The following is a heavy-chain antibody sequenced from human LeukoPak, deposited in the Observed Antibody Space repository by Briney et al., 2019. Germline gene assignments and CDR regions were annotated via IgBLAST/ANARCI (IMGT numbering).Heavy chain of an antibody. CDR3: ARDRRGYSYGSYYFDY. CDR2: ISAYNGNT. J-gene: IGHJ4*02. D-gene: IGHD5-18*01. Sequence: ASVKVSCKASGYTFTSYGISRVRQAPGQGLEWMGWISAYNGNTNYAQKLQGRVTMTTDTSTSTAYMELRSLRSDDTAVYYCARDRRGYSYGSYYFDYWGQGTLVTVSS. V-gene: IGHV1-18*04. CDR1: GYTFTSYG.